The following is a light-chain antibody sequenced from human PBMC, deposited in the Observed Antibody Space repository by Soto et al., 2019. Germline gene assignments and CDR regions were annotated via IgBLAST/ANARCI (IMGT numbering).Light chain of an antibody. CDR1: QSGSSN. CDR3: QQYHNSWT. V-gene: IGKV3-15*01. Sequence: LERTQSPATLSVSPGTRATSSGRASQSGSSNLVWYQQTPGPPPRLLIYAASTRVTGPPARFSGSGSGTEFTLTISRLQSDDFAVYYCQQYHNSWTFGQGTKVDIK. CDR2: AAS. J-gene: IGKJ1*01.